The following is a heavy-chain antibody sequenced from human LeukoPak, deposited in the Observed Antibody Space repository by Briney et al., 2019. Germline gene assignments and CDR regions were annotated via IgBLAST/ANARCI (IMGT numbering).Heavy chain of an antibody. J-gene: IGHJ4*02. V-gene: IGHV3-7*01. CDR3: ARSNYGGNPYFDY. Sequence: GGSLRLSCAASGFTFSGYWMSWVRQAPGKGLKWVANIKQDGSEKYYVDSVKGRFTISRDNAKNSLYLQMNSLRAEDTAVYYCARSNYGGNPYFDYWGQGTLVTVSS. CDR2: IKQDGSEK. CDR1: GFTFSGYW. D-gene: IGHD4-23*01.